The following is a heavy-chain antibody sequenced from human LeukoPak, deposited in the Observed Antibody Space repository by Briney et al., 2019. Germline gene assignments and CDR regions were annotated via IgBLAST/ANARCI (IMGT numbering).Heavy chain of an antibody. V-gene: IGHV3-7*01. J-gene: IGHJ4*02. D-gene: IGHD6-25*01. Sequence: PGGSLRLSCEASGFPFEVQTMSWVRQAPGKGLDWVASMKEDGIEIHYVDSVKGRFTIFRDNPKNSLYLQMNSLRAEDTAVYYCVRGGAARGRFEKWGQGTQVTVSS. CDR2: MKEDGIEI. CDR3: VRGGAARGRFEK. CDR1: GFPFEVQT.